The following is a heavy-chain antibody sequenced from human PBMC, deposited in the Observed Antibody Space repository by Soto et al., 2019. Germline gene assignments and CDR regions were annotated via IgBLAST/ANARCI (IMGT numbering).Heavy chain of an antibody. CDR3: ARHLAAGDS. V-gene: IGHV1-46*03. CDR1: GYTFTSYY. D-gene: IGHD6-25*01. J-gene: IGHJ4*02. Sequence: QVQLVQSGAEVTKPEASVRVSCKASGYTFTSYYIHWVRQAPGQGLEWMAIVNPTGGSTNYAQKFQGRVTVTFDTSTTTVFMELNSLRYEDTAVYYCARHLAAGDSWGQGTLVSVSS. CDR2: VNPTGGST.